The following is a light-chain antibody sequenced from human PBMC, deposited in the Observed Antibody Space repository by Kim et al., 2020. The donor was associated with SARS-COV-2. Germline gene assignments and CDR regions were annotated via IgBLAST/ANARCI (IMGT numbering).Light chain of an antibody. CDR2: GAS. CDR1: QYIGNN. J-gene: IGKJ2*01. CDR3: RQYLSWPPLNT. V-gene: IGKV3D-15*01. Sequence: EIVLTQSPATLSVSPGETVTLSCRTSQYIGNNLAWYQHKPGRAPRLLIYGASTRATDAPVTFSGTGSGTEFTLTISSLQSEDLAVYYCRQYLSWPPLNTFGQGTKLEI.